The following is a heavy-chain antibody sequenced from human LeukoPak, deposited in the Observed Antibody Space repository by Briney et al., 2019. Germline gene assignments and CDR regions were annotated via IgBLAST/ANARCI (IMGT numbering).Heavy chain of an antibody. D-gene: IGHD3-10*01. CDR1: GFTFSNYA. CDR3: ARDGSGSPDY. CDR2: ISDNGRQT. Sequence: GGSLRLSCAASGFTFSNYAIHWDRQAPGKGLEYVSAISDNGRQTFYANSVKGRFTISRDNSKNTLYLQMGSLRAEDMAVYYCARDGSGSPDYWGQGTLVTVSS. V-gene: IGHV3-64*01. J-gene: IGHJ4*02.